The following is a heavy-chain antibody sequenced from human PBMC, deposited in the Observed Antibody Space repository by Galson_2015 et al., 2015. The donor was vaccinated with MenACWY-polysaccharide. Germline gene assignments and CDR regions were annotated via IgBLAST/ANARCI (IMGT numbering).Heavy chain of an antibody. V-gene: IGHV3-7*01. J-gene: IGHJ4*02. CDR3: ARILYY. CDR1: GFTISNYW. CDR2: IKQDGSEK. Sequence: SLRLSCAVPGFTISNYWMYWVRQAPGKGLEWVANIKQDGSEKNYVGSVKGRFTISRDNAKNTLYLQMNSLRVEDTAVYYCARILYYWGQGILVTVSP.